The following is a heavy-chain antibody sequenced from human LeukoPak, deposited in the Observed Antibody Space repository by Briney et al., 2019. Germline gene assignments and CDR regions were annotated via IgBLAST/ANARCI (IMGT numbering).Heavy chain of an antibody. Sequence: PGGSLRLSCAASGFTFSTHTMAWVRQAPGKGLEWVSYISGSTSVIYYADSVKGRFTISRDNAENSLYLQMNSLRTEDTAIYYCARGLYYIDVWGNGTAVTVS. CDR2: ISGSTSVI. J-gene: IGHJ6*03. CDR3: ARGLYYIDV. CDR1: GFTFSTHT. V-gene: IGHV3-48*01.